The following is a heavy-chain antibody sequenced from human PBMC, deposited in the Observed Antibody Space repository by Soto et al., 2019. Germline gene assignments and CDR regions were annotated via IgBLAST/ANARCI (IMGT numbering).Heavy chain of an antibody. Sequence: ASVKVSCKASGYTFTSYAMHWVRQAPGQRFEWMGWINAGNGNTKYSQKFQGRVTINRDTSASTAYMELSSLRSEDTAVYYCARDWHYYDSSGNDYWGQGTLVTVSS. CDR1: GYTFTSYA. CDR2: INAGNGNT. D-gene: IGHD3-22*01. J-gene: IGHJ4*02. CDR3: ARDWHYYDSSGNDY. V-gene: IGHV1-3*01.